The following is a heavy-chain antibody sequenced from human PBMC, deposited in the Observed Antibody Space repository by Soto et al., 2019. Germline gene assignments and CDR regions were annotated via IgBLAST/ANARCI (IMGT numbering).Heavy chain of an antibody. Sequence: EASVRVSCKASGYTFTGYYMHWVRQAPGQGLEWMGWINPNSGGTNYAQKFQGRVTMTRDTSISTAYMELSRLRSDDTAVYYCTRDGRGLGRLSLFEYWGQGVLVTVSS. V-gene: IGHV1-2*02. J-gene: IGHJ4*02. CDR2: INPNSGGT. CDR1: GYTFTGYY. D-gene: IGHD2-21*02. CDR3: TRDGRGLGRLSLFEY.